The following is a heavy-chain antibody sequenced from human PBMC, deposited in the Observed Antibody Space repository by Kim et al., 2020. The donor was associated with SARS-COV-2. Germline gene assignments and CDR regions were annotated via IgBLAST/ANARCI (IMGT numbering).Heavy chain of an antibody. Sequence: STGYADSVKGLFPISRDNAKNSLFLQMNSPRAEDTALYHCVRGYAGGPFDLWGQGTLVTVSS. CDR2: ST. J-gene: IGHJ4*02. D-gene: IGHD3-16*01. CDR3: VRGYAGGPFDL. V-gene: IGHV3-20*01.